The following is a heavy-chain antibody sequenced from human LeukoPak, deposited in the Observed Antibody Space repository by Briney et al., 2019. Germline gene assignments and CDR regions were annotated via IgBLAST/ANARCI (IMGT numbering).Heavy chain of an antibody. D-gene: IGHD5-18*01. Sequence: GGSLRLSCAASGFTFSNYALSWVRQAPGKGLEWVSAIHYSGGSTYYADSVKGRFTISRDNSKNTLYLQMNSLRAEDTAVYYCAKGGYSYGLGYFDYWGQGTLVTVSS. V-gene: IGHV3-23*01. J-gene: IGHJ4*02. CDR1: GFTFSNYA. CDR2: IHYSGGST. CDR3: AKGGYSYGLGYFDY.